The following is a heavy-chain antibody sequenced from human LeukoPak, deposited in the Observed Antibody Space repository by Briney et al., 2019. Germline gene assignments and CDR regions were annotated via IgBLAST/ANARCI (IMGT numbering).Heavy chain of an antibody. V-gene: IGHV6-1*01. Sequence: SQTLSLTCAISWDSVSSNSVAWNWLRQSPSRGLEWLGRTYYRSNWYSDYAESVRSRITLNPDTSKNQFSLLLNSVTPEDTAVYYCARDRWFGELLSTYDYYGMDVWGQGTTVTVS. CDR2: TYYRSNWYS. CDR3: ARDRWFGELLSTYDYYGMDV. CDR1: WDSVSSNSVA. D-gene: IGHD3-10*01. J-gene: IGHJ6*02.